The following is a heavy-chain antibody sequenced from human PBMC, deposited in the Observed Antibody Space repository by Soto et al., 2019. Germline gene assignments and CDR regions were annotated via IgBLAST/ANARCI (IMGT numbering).Heavy chain of an antibody. CDR1: GFTFSSYD. CDR3: ASAQGRGWNFDY. D-gene: IGHD6-19*01. J-gene: IGHJ4*02. Sequence: EVQLVESGGGLVQPGGSLRLSCAASGFTFSSYDMHWVRQATGKGLEWVSAIGTAGDTYYPGSVKGRFTISRENAKNSLYLQMNSLRAGDTAVYYCASAQGRGWNFDYWGQGTLVTVSS. V-gene: IGHV3-13*01. CDR2: IGTAGDT.